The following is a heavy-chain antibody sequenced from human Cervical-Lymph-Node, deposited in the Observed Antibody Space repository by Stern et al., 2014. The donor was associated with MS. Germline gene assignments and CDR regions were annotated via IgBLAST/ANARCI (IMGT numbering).Heavy chain of an antibody. J-gene: IGHJ6*02. CDR2: IYWDADE. CDR3: AHTTVTFDEAYGLDV. D-gene: IGHD4-17*01. V-gene: IGHV2-5*02. CDR1: GFSLNTSGEG. Sequence: QVTLKESGPTLVKPTQTLTLTCTFSGFSLNTSGEGVGWIRQPPGKALEWLAGIYWDADERSSPSLNSRLTITKDTSKNQVVLTMANMDPVDTGTYYCAHTTVTFDEAYGLDVWGQGTTVTVSS.